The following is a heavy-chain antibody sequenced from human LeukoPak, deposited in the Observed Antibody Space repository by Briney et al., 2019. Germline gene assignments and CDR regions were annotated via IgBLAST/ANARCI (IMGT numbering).Heavy chain of an antibody. D-gene: IGHD3-10*01. Sequence: GGSLRLSCAASGFTFSSYSMNWVRQAPGKGLEWVANIKQDGSEKYYVDSVKGRFTISRDNAKNSLYLQMNSLRAEDTAVYYCARLFGELFDYWGQGTLVTVSS. CDR2: IKQDGSEK. CDR1: GFTFSSYS. V-gene: IGHV3-7*01. CDR3: ARLFGELFDY. J-gene: IGHJ4*02.